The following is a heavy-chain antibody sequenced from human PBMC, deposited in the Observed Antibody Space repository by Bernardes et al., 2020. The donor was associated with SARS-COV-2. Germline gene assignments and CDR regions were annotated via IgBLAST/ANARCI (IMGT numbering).Heavy chain of an antibody. CDR2: ISGSGGST. CDR3: AKEYCSSTSCYTPKEGLNWFDP. J-gene: IGHJ5*01. V-gene: IGHV3-23*01. Sequence: GGSLRLSCAASGFTFSSYAMSWVRQAPGKGLEWVSAISGSGGSTYYADSVKGRFTISRDNSKNTLYLQMNSLRAEDTAVYYCAKEYCSSTSCYTPKEGLNWFDPWGQGTLVTVSS. CDR1: GFTFSSYA. D-gene: IGHD2-2*02.